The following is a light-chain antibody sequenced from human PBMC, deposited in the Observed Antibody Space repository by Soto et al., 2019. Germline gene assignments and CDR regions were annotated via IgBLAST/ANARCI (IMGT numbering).Light chain of an antibody. J-gene: IGKJ1*01. V-gene: IGKV3-20*01. CDR1: QYVSESS. CDR3: QQYGTSSWT. CDR2: GAS. Sequence: IVLTQSPGTLSLSPGERATLSCRASQYVSESSSAWYQQKPGQAPRLLLFGASKRATGIPDRFSGSGSATDFTLTISRLQPEDFAVYYCQQYGTSSWTFGQGTKIEIK.